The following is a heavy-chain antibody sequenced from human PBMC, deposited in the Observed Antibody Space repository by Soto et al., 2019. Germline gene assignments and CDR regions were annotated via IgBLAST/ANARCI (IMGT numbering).Heavy chain of an antibody. J-gene: IGHJ4*02. CDR2: IKNKANSYTT. CDR1: GFIFSDHY. D-gene: IGHD1-26*01. Sequence: VQLVESGGGLVQPGGSLRLSCAASGFIFSDHYMDWVRQAPGKGLEWVGRIKNKANSYTTEYAASVKGRFTISRDDSKHSLYLHMNSLKTEDTAVYYCTRISLVGATGGRYFDYWGQGTLRTVSS. V-gene: IGHV3-72*01. CDR3: TRISLVGATGGRYFDY.